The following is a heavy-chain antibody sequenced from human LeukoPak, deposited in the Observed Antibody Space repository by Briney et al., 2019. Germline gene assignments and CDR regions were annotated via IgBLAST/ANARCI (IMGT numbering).Heavy chain of an antibody. Sequence: GGSLRLPCAASGFSFSSYAMSWVRQSPGKGLEWVSAISGSGGNTYSADSVKGRCTISRDNSKKTLYLQMNSLRAEDTAVYYCAKGMSATSGYSELEYWGQGTLVTVSS. V-gene: IGHV3-23*01. D-gene: IGHD3-22*01. J-gene: IGHJ4*02. CDR1: GFSFSSYA. CDR2: ISGSGGNT. CDR3: AKGMSATSGYSELEY.